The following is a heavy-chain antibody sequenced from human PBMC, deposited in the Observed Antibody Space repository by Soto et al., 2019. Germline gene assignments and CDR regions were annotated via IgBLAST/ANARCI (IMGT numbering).Heavy chain of an antibody. CDR1: GVTFSTYS. V-gene: IGHV1-69*13. D-gene: IGHD3-22*01. Sequence: SFTVSCTASGVTFSTYSIYWVRQAPVQGLEWMGGIIPLFGTAKYSQNFQGRITITADESTNTAYMELRSLRSQDTAVYYCARGVHYDSSGYYYFYWGQGTLVTVSS. CDR3: ARGVHYDSSGYYYFY. J-gene: IGHJ4*02. CDR2: IIPLFGTA.